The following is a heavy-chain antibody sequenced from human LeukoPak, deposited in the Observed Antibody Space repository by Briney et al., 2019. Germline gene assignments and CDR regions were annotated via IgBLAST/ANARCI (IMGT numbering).Heavy chain of an antibody. CDR2: INQDASTE. V-gene: IGHV3-7*01. CDR1: GFTFRNTW. D-gene: IGHD1-26*01. J-gene: IGHJ4*02. Sequence: GGSLRLSCAASGFTFRNTWMAWVRQAPGKGLEWVANINQDASTEHYVDSVKGRFTISRDNAKNSLYLQMNSLRADDTAIYYCARDQSGSLDYWGQGTLVTVSA. CDR3: ARDQSGSLDY.